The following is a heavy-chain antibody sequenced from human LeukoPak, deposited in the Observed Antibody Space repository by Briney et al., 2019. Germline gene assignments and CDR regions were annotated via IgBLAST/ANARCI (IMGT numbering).Heavy chain of an antibody. V-gene: IGHV1-2*02. CDR3: ATSPETDRSRLYYYYYYGLDV. D-gene: IGHD1-14*01. CDR1: GDMFTAYY. CDR2: FNPKSGGA. Sequence: ASVKVSCKASGDMFTAYYVHWVRQAPGQGPEWMGWFNPKSGGALYAQKFQGRVAKTRDTSVNTAYMELSRLRSDDTAVYYCATSPETDRSRLYYYYYYGLDVWGQGTTVTVSS. J-gene: IGHJ6*02.